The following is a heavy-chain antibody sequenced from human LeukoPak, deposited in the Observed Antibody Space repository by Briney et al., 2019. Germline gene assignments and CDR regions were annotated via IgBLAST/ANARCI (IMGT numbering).Heavy chain of an antibody. J-gene: IGHJ4*02. CDR3: ARVKYSSGWYTFDY. CDR2: ISSSSSYA. Sequence: GGSLRLSCAASGFTFSSYAMNWVRQAPGKGLEWVSYISSSSSYANYADSMKGRFTISRDNARNSLYLQMDSLRAEDTAVFYCARVKYSSGWYTFDYWGQGTLLTVSS. V-gene: IGHV3-21*05. CDR1: GFTFSSYA. D-gene: IGHD6-19*01.